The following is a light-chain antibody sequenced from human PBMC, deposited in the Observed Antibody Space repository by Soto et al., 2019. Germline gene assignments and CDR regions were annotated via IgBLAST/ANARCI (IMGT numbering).Light chain of an antibody. CDR3: SSYTSSSDVV. Sequence: QSVLTQPASVSGSPGQSITISCTGTRSDVGGYNYVSGYQQHPGKAPKLMVYDVRNRPSGVSNRFSGSKSGNTASLTISGLQAEDEADYYCSSYTSSSDVVFGGGTKLTV. CDR1: RSDVGGYNY. CDR2: DVR. V-gene: IGLV2-14*01. J-gene: IGLJ2*01.